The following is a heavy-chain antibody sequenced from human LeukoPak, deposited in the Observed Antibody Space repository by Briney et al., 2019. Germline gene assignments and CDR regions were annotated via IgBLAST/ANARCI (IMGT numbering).Heavy chain of an antibody. CDR3: AKGGVSGSPPDY. J-gene: IGHJ4*02. CDR2: ISGSGGST. D-gene: IGHD3-22*01. CDR1: GFTFSTYE. Sequence: GGSLRLSCAASGFTFSTYEMNWVRQAPGKGLEWVSAISGSGGSTYYADSVKGRFTISRDNSKNTLYLHMNSLRAEDTAVYYCAKGGVSGSPPDYWGQGTLVTVSS. V-gene: IGHV3-23*01.